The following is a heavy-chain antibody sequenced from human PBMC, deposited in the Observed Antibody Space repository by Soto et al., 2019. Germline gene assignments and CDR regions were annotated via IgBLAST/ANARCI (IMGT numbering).Heavy chain of an antibody. Sequence: PSETLSLTCTVSGGSISSGGYYWSWIRQHPGKGLEWIGNIYYSGNTYYNPSLKSRVTISVDTSKNQFSLKLSSVTAADTAVYYCARSSSGWYGVADNWFDPWGQGTLVT. J-gene: IGHJ5*02. V-gene: IGHV4-31*03. D-gene: IGHD6-19*01. CDR3: ARSSSGWYGVADNWFDP. CDR2: IYYSGNT. CDR1: GGSISSGGYY.